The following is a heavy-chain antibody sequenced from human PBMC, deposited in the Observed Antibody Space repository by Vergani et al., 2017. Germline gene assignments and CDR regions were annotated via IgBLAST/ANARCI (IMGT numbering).Heavy chain of an antibody. Sequence: QVQLQESGPGLLKPSETLSLTCTVPGDSVISTDYHWGWIRQPPGKGLGWIGSMDYSGSTSYNPSLESRIPISLETPKNQFSLRLTAVTAADTAVYYCASKRGACRAAYCHSYDFWGPGTLVGVSS. D-gene: IGHD2-15*01. J-gene: IGHJ4*02. CDR3: ASKRGACRAAYCHSYDF. CDR2: MDYSGST. CDR1: GDSVISTDYH. V-gene: IGHV4-39*01.